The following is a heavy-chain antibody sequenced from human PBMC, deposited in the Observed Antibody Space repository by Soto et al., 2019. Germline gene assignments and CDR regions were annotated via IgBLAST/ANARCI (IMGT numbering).Heavy chain of an antibody. CDR1: GGSVSSGSYY. J-gene: IGHJ4*02. CDR3: ARGGPRVWGSYRPNYFDY. D-gene: IGHD3-16*02. Sequence: PSETLSLTCTVSGGSVSSGSYYWSWIRQPPGRGLEWIGYIYYSGSTNYNPSLKSRVTISVDTSKNQFSLKLSSVTAADTAVYYCARGGPRVWGSYRPNYFDYWGQGTLVTVSS. CDR2: IYYSGST. V-gene: IGHV4-61*01.